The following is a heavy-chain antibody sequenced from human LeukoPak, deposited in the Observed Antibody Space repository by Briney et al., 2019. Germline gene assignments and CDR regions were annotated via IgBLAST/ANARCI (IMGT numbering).Heavy chain of an antibody. Sequence: PSETLSLTCAVYGGSFSGYYWSWIRQPPGKGLEWIGAINHSGSTNYNPSLKSRVTISVDTSKNQFSLKLSSVTAADTAVYYCARGRRRSSITLIVVVIHNPIYFDYWGQGTLVTVSS. CDR3: ARGRRRSSITLIVVVIHNPIYFDY. CDR2: INHSGST. D-gene: IGHD3-22*01. V-gene: IGHV4-34*01. CDR1: GGSFSGYY. J-gene: IGHJ4*02.